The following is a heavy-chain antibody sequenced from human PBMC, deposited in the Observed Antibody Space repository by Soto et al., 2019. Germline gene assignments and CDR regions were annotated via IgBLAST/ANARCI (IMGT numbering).Heavy chain of an antibody. Sequence: QMQLVQSGPEVKKPGTSVKVSCKASGFTFTSSAVQWVRQARGQRLEWIGWIVVGSGNTNYAQKFQERVTITRDMSTSTAYMELSSLSSEDTAVYYCAAARNRGNSPGWFDPWGQGTLVTVSS. J-gene: IGHJ5*02. CDR2: IVVGSGNT. D-gene: IGHD2-21*02. V-gene: IGHV1-58*01. CDR3: AAARNRGNSPGWFDP. CDR1: GFTFTSSA.